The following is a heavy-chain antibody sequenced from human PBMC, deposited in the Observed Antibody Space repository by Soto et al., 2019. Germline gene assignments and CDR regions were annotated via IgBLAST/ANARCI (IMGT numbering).Heavy chain of an antibody. D-gene: IGHD2-15*01. Sequence: ASVKVSCKASGYTFTDFGLIWVRQAPGEGPEWMGWVSAYNGNTNYAQKLQGRVTMTRDTSTSTAYMEMSSLRSEDTAVYYCTGDRGICSGGSGGRSVEDTWGQGTRVTVSS. CDR1: GYTFTDFG. V-gene: IGHV1-18*01. CDR2: VSAYNGNT. J-gene: IGHJ5*02. CDR3: TGDRGICSGGSGGRSVEDT.